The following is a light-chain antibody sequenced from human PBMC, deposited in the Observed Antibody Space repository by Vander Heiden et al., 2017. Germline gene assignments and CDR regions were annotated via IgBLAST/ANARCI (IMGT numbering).Light chain of an antibody. CDR2: TLS. Sequence: IVMTQTPHSLPLHPGEPASIPFRSSQSLLDSDNGNIYLNWFLQKPGQSPQLLIYTLSNRASGVPDRFSGSGSPTDFTLKISRVEAEDVGVYYCRQRKKFPLTFGGGTKVDIK. CDR1: QSLLDSDNGNIY. CDR3: RQRKKFPLT. V-gene: IGKV2-40*01. J-gene: IGKJ4*01.